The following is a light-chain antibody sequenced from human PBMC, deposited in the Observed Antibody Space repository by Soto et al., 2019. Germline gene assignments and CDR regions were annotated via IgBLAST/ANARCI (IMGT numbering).Light chain of an antibody. Sequence: QSVRTETAFVSVSLGQSITISCTGSNSDIGAYNYVSWYQQHPGKAPKLIIYEVIYRPSGISNRFSGSKSGNTASLTISGLQADDEADYYCSSYTGTAILVVFGSGTKVTVL. V-gene: IGLV2-14*01. J-gene: IGLJ1*01. CDR1: NSDIGAYNY. CDR3: SSYTGTAILVV. CDR2: EVI.